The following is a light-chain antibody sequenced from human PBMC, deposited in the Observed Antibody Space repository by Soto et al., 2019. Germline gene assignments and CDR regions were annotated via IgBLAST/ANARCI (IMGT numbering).Light chain of an antibody. CDR3: ATWDRSLSVGV. CDR1: SSNIGNNY. V-gene: IGLV1-51*01. Sequence: QSVLTPPPSLSAAPGQKVTISCSGSSSNIGNNYVFWYQQLPGTAPKLLIYDNDKRPSGIPDRFSGSKSGTSATLGITGLQTGDEADYYCATWDRSLSVGVFGGGTKVTVL. CDR2: DND. J-gene: IGLJ2*01.